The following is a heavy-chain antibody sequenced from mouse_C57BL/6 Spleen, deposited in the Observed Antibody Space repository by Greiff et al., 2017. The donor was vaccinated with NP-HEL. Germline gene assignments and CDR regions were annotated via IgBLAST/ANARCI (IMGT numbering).Heavy chain of an antibody. CDR3: ARDGGYSNYWYFDV. CDR1: GFTFSSYA. D-gene: IGHD2-5*01. J-gene: IGHJ1*03. V-gene: IGHV5-4*01. Sequence: EVKLEESGGGLVKPGGSLKLSCAASGFTFSSYAMSWVRQTPEQGLEWVATISAGGSYTYYPDNVKGRFTMSGDKAKNNLYLQMSHLKSEDTAMDYCARDGGYSNYWYFDVWGTGTTVTVSS. CDR2: ISAGGSYT.